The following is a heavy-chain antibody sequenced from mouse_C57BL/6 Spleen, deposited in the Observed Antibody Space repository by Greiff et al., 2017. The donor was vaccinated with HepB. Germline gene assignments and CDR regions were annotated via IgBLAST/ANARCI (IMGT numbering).Heavy chain of an antibody. V-gene: IGHV3-2*02. Sequence: EVQLQQSGPGLVKPSQSLSLTCTVTGYSITSGYGRNWIRQFPGNKLEWMGYISYSGSTNYNPSLKSRISITRDTSKNQFFLQLNSVTTEDTATYYCARTARIKYWGQGTTLTVSS. CDR2: ISYSGST. D-gene: IGHD1-2*01. J-gene: IGHJ2*01. CDR1: GYSITSGYG. CDR3: ARTARIKY.